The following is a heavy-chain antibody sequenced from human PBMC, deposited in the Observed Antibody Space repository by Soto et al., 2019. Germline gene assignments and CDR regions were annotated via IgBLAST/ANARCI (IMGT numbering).Heavy chain of an antibody. CDR3: ARGGYCSSSSFVCYYYGMDV. D-gene: IGHD2-2*01. J-gene: IGHJ6*02. CDR2: IYYSGST. V-gene: IGHV4-39*01. CDR1: GGSISSSNYY. Sequence: SETLYLTCTVSGGSISSSNYYWCWIRQPPGNGLEWIGSIYYSGSTYYNPSLKSRVTISVDTSKNQFSLRVSSVTAADTAVYYCARGGYCSSSSFVCYYYGMDVCGQGTTVTVSS.